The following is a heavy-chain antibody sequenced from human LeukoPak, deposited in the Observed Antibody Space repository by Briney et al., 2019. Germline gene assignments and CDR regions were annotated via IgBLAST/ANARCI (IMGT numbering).Heavy chain of an antibody. V-gene: IGHV4-30-4*01. CDR1: GGSISSGDYY. CDR3: ARRDYVWDYFDY. D-gene: IGHD3-16*01. J-gene: IGHJ4*02. Sequence: PSQTLSLTCTVSGGSISSGDYYWSWIRQPPGKGLEWIGYIYYSRSTYYNPSLKSRVTISVDTSKNQFSLKLSSVTAADTAVYYCARRDYVWDYFDYWGQGTLVTVSS. CDR2: IYYSRST.